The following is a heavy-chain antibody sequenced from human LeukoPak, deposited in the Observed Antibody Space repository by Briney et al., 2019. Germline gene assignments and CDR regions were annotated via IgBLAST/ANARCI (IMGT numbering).Heavy chain of an antibody. CDR3: ARERVTMVRGVNYYYYGMDV. V-gene: IGHV1-69*04. Sequence: ASVKVSYKASGGTFSSYAISWVRQAPGQGLEWMGRIIPILGIANYAQKFQGRVTITADKSTSTAYMELSSLRSEDTAVYYCARERVTMVRGVNYYYYGMDVWGQGTTVTVSS. CDR2: IIPILGIA. CDR1: GGTFSSYA. D-gene: IGHD3-10*01. J-gene: IGHJ6*02.